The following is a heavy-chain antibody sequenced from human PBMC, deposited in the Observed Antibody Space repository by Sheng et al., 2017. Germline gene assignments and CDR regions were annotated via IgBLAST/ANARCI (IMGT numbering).Heavy chain of an antibody. CDR1: GGTFSSYA. J-gene: IGHJ4*02. Sequence: QVQLVQSGAEVKKPGSSVKVSCKASGGTFSSYAISWVRQAPGQGLEWMGGIIPIFGTANYAQKFQGRVTITADESTSTAYMELSSLRSEDTAVYYCAIFPVAATYAGTYYFDYWGQGTLVTVSS. D-gene: IGHD2-15*01. CDR2: IIPIFGTA. CDR3: AIFPVAATYAGTYYFDY. V-gene: IGHV1-69*01.